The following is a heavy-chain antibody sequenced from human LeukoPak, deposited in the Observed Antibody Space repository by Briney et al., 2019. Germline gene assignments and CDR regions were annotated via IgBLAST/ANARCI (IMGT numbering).Heavy chain of an antibody. CDR1: GYTFTSYG. D-gene: IGHD2-21*02. CDR3: ARAYCGGDCYRHDALDI. J-gene: IGHJ3*02. V-gene: IGHV1-18*01. CDR2: ISAYNGNT. Sequence: ASVKVSCKASGYTFTSYGISWVRQAPGQGLEWMGWISAYNGNTNYAQKLQGRVTMTTDTSTSTAYMELRSLRSDDTAVYYCARAYCGGDCYRHDALDIWGQGTMVTVSS.